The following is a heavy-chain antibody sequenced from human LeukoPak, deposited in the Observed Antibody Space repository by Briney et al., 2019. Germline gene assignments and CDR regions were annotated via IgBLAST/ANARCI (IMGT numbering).Heavy chain of an antibody. V-gene: IGHV1-69*04. CDR1: GYTFTSYG. Sequence: GASVKVSCKASGYTFTSYGISWVRQAPGQGLEWMGRIIPILGIANYAQKFQGRVTITADKSTSTAYMELSSLRSEDTAVYYCARAASSGYYSSGRSDYWGQGTLVTVSS. CDR3: ARAASSGYYSSGRSDY. J-gene: IGHJ4*02. D-gene: IGHD3-22*01. CDR2: IIPILGIA.